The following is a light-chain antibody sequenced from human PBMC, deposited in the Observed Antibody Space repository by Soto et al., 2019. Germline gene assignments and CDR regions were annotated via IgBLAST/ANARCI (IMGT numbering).Light chain of an antibody. CDR1: QDISYY. CDR2: DAY. V-gene: IGKV1-33*01. J-gene: IGKJ3*01. Sequence: DIQMTQSPSSLSASVGDRVTITCQASQDISYYLNWYQQKPGKAPKLLIYDAYNLETAVPSRFSGSGAGTDFTFYISGLQSEDIETYYYQQYDNLPLTFGHGTKVDI. CDR3: QQYDNLPLT.